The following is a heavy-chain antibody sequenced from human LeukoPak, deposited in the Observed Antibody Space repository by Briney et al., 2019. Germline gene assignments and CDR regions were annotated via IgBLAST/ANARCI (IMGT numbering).Heavy chain of an antibody. J-gene: IGHJ3*02. CDR3: ARARISSGSYHGGAFDI. D-gene: IGHD1-26*01. Sequence: VSLRLSCAASGFTFSDYYMSWIRQPPGKGLEWIGEINHSGSTNYNPSLKSRVTISVDTSKNQFSLKLSSVTAADTAVYYCARARISSGSYHGGAFDIWGQGTMVTVSS. CDR2: INHSGST. V-gene: IGHV4-34*01. CDR1: GFTFSDYY.